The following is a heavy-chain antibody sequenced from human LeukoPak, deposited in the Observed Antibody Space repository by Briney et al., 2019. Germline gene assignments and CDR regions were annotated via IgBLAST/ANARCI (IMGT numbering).Heavy chain of an antibody. CDR3: ATRSPHTNSWYVYLFWDY. J-gene: IGHJ4*02. D-gene: IGHD6-13*01. V-gene: IGHV3-7*01. Sequence: GGSLRLSCAASGFTFSDYWMTWVRQAPGKGLEWVANINQDGTDKNYVDSVKGRFTISRDNAKDSLYLQMNSLRPEDTAVYYCATRSPHTNSWYVYLFWDYWGQGALVTVSS. CDR1: GFTFSDYW. CDR2: INQDGTDK.